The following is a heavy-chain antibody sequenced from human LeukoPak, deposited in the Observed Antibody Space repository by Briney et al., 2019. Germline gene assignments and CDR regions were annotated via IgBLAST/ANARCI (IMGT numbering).Heavy chain of an antibody. D-gene: IGHD2-15*01. CDR2: IFYSGST. J-gene: IGHJ4*02. V-gene: IGHV4-59*08. CDR3: ARHAGCSGASCYSGFPDY. CDR1: GGSISSSY. Sequence: KSSETLSLTCTVSGGSISSSYWSWIRQPPGKGLEWIGYIFYSGSTKYNPSLKSRVTISQDTSKNQFSLKLSSVTAADTPVYYCARHAGCSGASCYSGFPDYWGQGTLVTVSA.